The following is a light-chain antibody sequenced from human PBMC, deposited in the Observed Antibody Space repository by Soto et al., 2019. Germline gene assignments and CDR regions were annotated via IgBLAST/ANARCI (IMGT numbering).Light chain of an antibody. Sequence: DIQMTQSPSTLSASVGDRVTITCRASQSINSRLAWYQQKPGEAPKLLIYGASTLESGVPSRFSGSGSGTEFTLTISSLQPDDFATDFCQEYDGHCTFGQGTKVEIK. V-gene: IGKV1-5*03. CDR1: QSINSR. J-gene: IGKJ2*02. CDR3: QEYDGHCT. CDR2: GAS.